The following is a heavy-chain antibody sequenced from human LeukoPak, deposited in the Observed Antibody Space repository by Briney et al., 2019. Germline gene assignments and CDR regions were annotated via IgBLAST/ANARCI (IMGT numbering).Heavy chain of an antibody. D-gene: IGHD3-22*01. CDR3: ASRYYYDSSVYTR. CDR2: IYYSGST. CDR1: GGSISSSSYY. J-gene: IGHJ4*02. V-gene: IGHV4-39*01. Sequence: SETLSLTCTVSGGSISSSSYYWGWIRQPPGKGLEWIGSIYYSGSTYYNPSLKSRVTISVDTSKNQFSLKLSSVTAADTAVYYCASRYYYDSSVYTRWGQGTLVTVSS.